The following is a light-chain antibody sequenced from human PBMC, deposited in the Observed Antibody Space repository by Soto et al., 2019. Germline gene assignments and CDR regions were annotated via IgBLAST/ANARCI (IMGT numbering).Light chain of an antibody. CDR3: QQYNSFST. Sequence: DIQMTQSPPTLSASVGDRVTITCRASQTISTWLAWYQQKPGKAPKLLIYKASKLENGVPSRFSGSGSGTEFTLTISSLQPEDFATYYCQQYNSFSTFGQGTRLEIK. CDR1: QTISTW. V-gene: IGKV1-5*03. CDR2: KAS. J-gene: IGKJ5*01.